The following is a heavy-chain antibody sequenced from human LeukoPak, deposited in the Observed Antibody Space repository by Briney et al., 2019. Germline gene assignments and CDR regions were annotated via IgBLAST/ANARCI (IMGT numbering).Heavy chain of an antibody. CDR1: GFTFDDYA. D-gene: IGHD6-6*01. CDR2: ISWNSGSI. J-gene: IGHJ4*02. V-gene: IGHV3-9*01. Sequence: GRSLRLSCAASGFTFDDYAMHWVRQAPGKGLEWVSGISWNSGSIGYADSVKGRFTISRDNAKNSLYLQINSLRAEDTALYYCAKGLEYNSSSPLDYWGQGTLVTVSS. CDR3: AKGLEYNSSSPLDY.